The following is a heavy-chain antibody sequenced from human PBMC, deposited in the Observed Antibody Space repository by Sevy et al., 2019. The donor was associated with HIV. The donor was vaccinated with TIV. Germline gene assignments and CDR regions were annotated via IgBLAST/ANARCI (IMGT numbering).Heavy chain of an antibody. CDR3: ASHSSSWYAPFDY. CDR1: GCTISRYY. J-gene: IGHJ4*02. D-gene: IGHD6-13*01. Sequence: SETLSLTCTVSGCTISRYYWSWIRQPPGKGLEWIGYIYFGGSANYNPSLKSRVTITVDKSKNQFSLKLSSVTAADTTVCYCASHSSSWYAPFDYWGQGTLVTVSS. V-gene: IGHV4-59*01. CDR2: IYFGGSA.